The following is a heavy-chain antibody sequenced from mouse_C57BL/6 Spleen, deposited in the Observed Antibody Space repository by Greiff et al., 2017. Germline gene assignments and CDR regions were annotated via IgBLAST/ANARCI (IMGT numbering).Heavy chain of an antibody. V-gene: IGHV1-81*01. CDR3: AREGGIATNFDV. D-gene: IGHD1-1*01. CDR1: GYTFTSYC. Sequence: QVQLQQSGAELVRPGASVKLSCKASGYTFTSYCISWVKQRPGQGLEWIGEIYPRSGNTYYNEKFKGKATLTADKSSSTAYMELRSLTSEDSAVYFCAREGGIATNFDVGGTGTTVTVSS. CDR2: IYPRSGNT. J-gene: IGHJ1*03.